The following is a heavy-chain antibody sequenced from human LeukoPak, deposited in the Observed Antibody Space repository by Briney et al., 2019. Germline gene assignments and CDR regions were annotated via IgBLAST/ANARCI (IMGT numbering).Heavy chain of an antibody. CDR3: ARAKRWWLPGVHLYYYYYMDV. CDR2: MNPNSGNT. CDR1: GYTFTSYD. V-gene: IGHV1-8*01. D-gene: IGHD5-12*01. J-gene: IGHJ6*03. Sequence: GASVKVSCKASGYTFTSYDINWVRQATGQGLEWMGWMNPNSGNTGYAQKFQGRVTMTRNTSISTAYMELSSLRSEDTAVYYCARAKRWWLPGVHLYYYYYMDVWGKGTTVTVSS.